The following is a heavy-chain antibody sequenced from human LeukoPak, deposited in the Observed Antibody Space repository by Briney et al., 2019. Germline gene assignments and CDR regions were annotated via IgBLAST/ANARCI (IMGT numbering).Heavy chain of an antibody. CDR2: IHPRKGDT. J-gene: IGHJ4*02. D-gene: IGHD3-10*01. Sequence: EASVKVSCKASGYSFTAFYIHWVRQAPGQGLEWMGWIHPRKGDTQYAQKFQDRATMTRDTSTRTAYMDLSSLGSDDTAVYYCARDGDYGTGSYYRGCYDCWGQGILVTVSS. CDR3: ARDGDYGTGSYYRGCYDC. V-gene: IGHV1-2*02. CDR1: GYSFTAFY.